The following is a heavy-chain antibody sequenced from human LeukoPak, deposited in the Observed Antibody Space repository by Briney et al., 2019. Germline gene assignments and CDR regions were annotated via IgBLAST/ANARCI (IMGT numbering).Heavy chain of an antibody. CDR1: GGSISSYY. CDR2: IDYSGST. Sequence: SETLSLTCTVSGGSISSYYWSWIRQPPGKELEWIGYIDYSGSTNYNPSLKSRVTISIDTSKNQFSLRLSSVTAADMAMYYCARGGYYFDYWGQGTLVTVSS. J-gene: IGHJ4*02. V-gene: IGHV4-59*01. CDR3: ARGGYYFDY. D-gene: IGHD3-10*01.